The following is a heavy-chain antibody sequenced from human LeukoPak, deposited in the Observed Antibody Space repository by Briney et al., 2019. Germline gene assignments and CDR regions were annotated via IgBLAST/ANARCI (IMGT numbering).Heavy chain of an antibody. CDR3: ARRGTDASFSFFDV. CDR1: GFTFSSYT. V-gene: IGHV3-21*01. Sequence: GGSLRLSCAASGFTFSSYTMHWVRKTPGERPEWVSSISGDTTYIYYADSLKGRFTISRDNTNTSLFLQMNSLRAEDTATYFCARRGTDASFSFFDVWGQGTMATVSS. J-gene: IGHJ3*01. D-gene: IGHD1-1*01. CDR2: ISGDTTYI.